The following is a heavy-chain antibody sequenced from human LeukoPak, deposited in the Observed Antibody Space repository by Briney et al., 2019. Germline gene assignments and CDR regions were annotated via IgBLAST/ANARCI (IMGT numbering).Heavy chain of an antibody. CDR1: GFTFSSYS. CDR2: ISSSSSYI. V-gene: IGHV3-21*01. Sequence: GGSLRLSCAASGFTFSSYSMKWVRQAPGKGLEWVSSISSSSSYIYYADSVKGRFTISRDNAKNSLYLQMNSLRAEDTAVYYCARMITFGGVTVYAFDIWGQGTMVTVSS. J-gene: IGHJ3*02. D-gene: IGHD3-16*02. CDR3: ARMITFGGVTVYAFDI.